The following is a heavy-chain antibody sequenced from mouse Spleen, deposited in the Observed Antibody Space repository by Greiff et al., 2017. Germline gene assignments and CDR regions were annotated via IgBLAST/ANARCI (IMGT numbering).Heavy chain of an antibody. Sequence: EVKLMESGGGLVKLGGSLKLSCAASGFTFSSYAMSWVRQTPEKRLEWVATISSGGGNTYYPDSVKGRFTISRDNAKNTLYLQMSSLKSEDTAMYYCARHGGGHYFDYWGQGTTLTVSS. CDR2: ISSGGGNT. CDR3: ARHGGGHYFDY. J-gene: IGHJ2*01. V-gene: IGHV5-9*04. CDR1: GFTFSSYA.